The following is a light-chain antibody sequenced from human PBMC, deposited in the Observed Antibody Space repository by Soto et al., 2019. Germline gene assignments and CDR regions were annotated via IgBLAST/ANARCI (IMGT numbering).Light chain of an antibody. CDR2: EVS. Sequence: QSALTQPASVSGSPGQSITISCTGTSSDVGGYNYVSWYQQHPGKAPKLMIYEVSNRPSGVSNRFSGSKSGNTASLTISGLQAEDEADYYCSLKTSSVTWVFGGGTKVTVL. J-gene: IGLJ3*02. V-gene: IGLV2-14*01. CDR3: SLKTSSVTWV. CDR1: SSDVGGYNY.